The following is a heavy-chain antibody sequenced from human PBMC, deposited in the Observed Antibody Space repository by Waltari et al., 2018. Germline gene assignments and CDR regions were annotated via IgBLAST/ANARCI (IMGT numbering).Heavy chain of an antibody. CDR1: GFTLSNSC. J-gene: IGHJ5*02. V-gene: IGHV3-74*01. D-gene: IGHD2-2*01. Sequence: EVQLVESGGALVQPGGSLRLSCAASGFTLSNSCMHWVRQAPGKGLVWVSRINGDGGSTSYADSVKGRFTISRDNAKNTLYLQMNSLRAEDTAVYYCTRTRYCSTTSCQVDWFDPWGQGTLVTVSS. CDR3: TRTRYCSTTSCQVDWFDP. CDR2: INGDGGST.